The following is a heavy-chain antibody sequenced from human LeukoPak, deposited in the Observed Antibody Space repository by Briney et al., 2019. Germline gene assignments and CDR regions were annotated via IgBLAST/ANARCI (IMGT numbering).Heavy chain of an antibody. CDR2: IYSSGDT. J-gene: IGHJ4*02. CDR3: ARDATAQQLIHYFDY. Sequence: PRGSLRLSCAASGFAVSSNFMSWVCQAPGKGLEWVSLIYSSGDTYYGDSVRGRFTISRDNSKNTLYLQMTSLRAEDTAVYYCARDATAQQLIHYFDYWGQGTLETVSS. D-gene: IGHD6-13*01. V-gene: IGHV3-53*01. CDR1: GFAVSSNF.